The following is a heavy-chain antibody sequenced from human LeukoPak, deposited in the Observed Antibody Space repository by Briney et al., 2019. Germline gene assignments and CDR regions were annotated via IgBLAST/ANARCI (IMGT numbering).Heavy chain of an antibody. V-gene: IGHV4-39*01. CDR3: ARPTDSSGYYFDY. J-gene: IGHJ4*02. D-gene: IGHD3-22*01. CDR1: GGSISSSSYY. CDR2: IYYSGST. Sequence: SGTPSLTRTVSGGSISSSSYYWGWVRQPPRKGLGWIGSIYYSGSTYYNPSLKSRVTISVDTSKNQFSLKLSSVTAADTAVYYCARPTDSSGYYFDYWGQGTLVTVSS.